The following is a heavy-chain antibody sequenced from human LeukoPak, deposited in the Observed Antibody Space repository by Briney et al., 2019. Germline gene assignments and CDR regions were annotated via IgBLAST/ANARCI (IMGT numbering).Heavy chain of an antibody. V-gene: IGHV1-18*01. J-gene: IGHJ4*02. CDR3: ARVAFGGVIANGNDY. CDR1: GYTFTSYG. Sequence: ASVKVSCKASGYTFTSYGISWVRQAPGQGLEWMGWISAYNGNTNYAQKLQGRATMTTDTSTSTAYMELRSLRSDDTAVYYCARVAFGGVIANGNDYWGQGTLVTVSS. D-gene: IGHD3-16*02. CDR2: ISAYNGNT.